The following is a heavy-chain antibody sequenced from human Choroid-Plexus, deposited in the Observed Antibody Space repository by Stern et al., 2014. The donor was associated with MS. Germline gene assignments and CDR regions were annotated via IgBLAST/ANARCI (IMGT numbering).Heavy chain of an antibody. D-gene: IGHD2-8*01. Sequence: VHPVESGGGVVQPGRTLRLSCAASGITFATCAMHWVRQAPGKGLEWVAGVSYDGSNKYYADSVKGRFTVSRDNSQNTLYMQMSSLRAEDTAVYYCAKDRQYLTYFFDHWGQGSLVTVSS. J-gene: IGHJ5*02. CDR3: AKDRQYLTYFFDH. CDR1: GITFATCA. CDR2: VSYDGSNK. V-gene: IGHV3-30*18.